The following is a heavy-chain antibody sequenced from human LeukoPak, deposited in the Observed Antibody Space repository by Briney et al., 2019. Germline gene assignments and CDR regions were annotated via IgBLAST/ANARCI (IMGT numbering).Heavy chain of an antibody. J-gene: IGHJ6*02. CDR3: ARPDQLKWCGDARRPFYDGMDV. CDR1: GSTFPDYW. Sequence: GESLKISCKGPGSTFPDYWIGWVRQVPGKGLEWMGIIYPGDSDTRYSPSFQGQVTISADKSISTAYLQCSSLKASDTAMYYCARPDQLKWCGDARRPFYDGMDVWGQGTTVTVSS. V-gene: IGHV5-51*01. D-gene: IGHD3-10*01. CDR2: IYPGDSDT.